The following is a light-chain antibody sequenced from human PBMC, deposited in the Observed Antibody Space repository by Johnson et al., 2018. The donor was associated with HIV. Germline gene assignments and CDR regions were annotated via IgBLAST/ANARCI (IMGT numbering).Light chain of an antibody. CDR1: SSNIGSNY. V-gene: IGLV1-51*01. CDR2: ENN. Sequence: QSVLTQPPSVSAAPGQKVIISCSGRSSNIGSNYVSWYQHLTGTAPKLLIYENNKRPSGIPDRFSGSKSGTSATLGITGLQTGDEADYYCGTWDSSLSAYVFGTGTKVTVL. CDR3: GTWDSSLSAYV. J-gene: IGLJ1*01.